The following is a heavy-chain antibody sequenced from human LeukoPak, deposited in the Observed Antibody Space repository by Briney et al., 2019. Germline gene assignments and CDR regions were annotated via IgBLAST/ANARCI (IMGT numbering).Heavy chain of an antibody. CDR2: IKDDETT. Sequence: PGGSLRLSCAASGFTFSVFWMHWVRQTPEKGLVWVSLIKDDETTTYADSVTGRFTIARDNAKKTVYLQMNSLRAEDTGTYFCARDRWGERAFDTWGRGTMVSVYS. D-gene: IGHD7-27*01. J-gene: IGHJ3*02. CDR3: ARDRWGERAFDT. V-gene: IGHV3-74*03. CDR1: GFTFSVFW.